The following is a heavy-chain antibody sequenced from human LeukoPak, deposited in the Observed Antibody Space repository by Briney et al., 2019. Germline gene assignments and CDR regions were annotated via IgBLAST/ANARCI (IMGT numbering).Heavy chain of an antibody. CDR3: ARLYGNYQNYFDY. J-gene: IGHJ4*02. D-gene: IGHD1-7*01. Sequence: SESLSLTCTVSGGSISTITYYWGWIRQPPGKGLEWVGHMYYRGNTFYNPSLKSRVTISVDTSKNQFSLKLRSVTAADTAVYYCARLYGNYQNYFDYWGQGTLVTVSS. CDR2: MYYRGNT. CDR1: GGSISTITYY. V-gene: IGHV4-39*07.